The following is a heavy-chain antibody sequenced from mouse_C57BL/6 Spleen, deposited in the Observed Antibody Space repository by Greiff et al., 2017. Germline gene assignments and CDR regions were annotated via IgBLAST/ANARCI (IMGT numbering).Heavy chain of an antibody. Sequence: VQLQQSGPELVKPGASVKISCKASGYSFTCYYIHWVKQRPGQGLEWIGWIYPGSGNTKYNEKFKGKATLTADTSSSTAYMQLSSLTSADSAVYYCESVANWDAMDYWGQGTSVTVSS. V-gene: IGHV1-66*01. CDR1: GYSFTCYY. CDR2: IYPGSGNT. D-gene: IGHD4-1*02. CDR3: ESVANWDAMDY. J-gene: IGHJ4*01.